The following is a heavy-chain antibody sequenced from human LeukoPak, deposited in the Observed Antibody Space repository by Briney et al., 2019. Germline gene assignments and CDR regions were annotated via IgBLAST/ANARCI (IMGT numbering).Heavy chain of an antibody. V-gene: IGHV3-21*01. D-gene: IGHD4-23*01. CDR1: RFTFSSYS. CDR2: ISSSSYYI. Sequence: GGSLRLSCAASRFTFSSYSMNWVRQAPGKGLEWVSSISSSSYYIYYADSVKGRFTISRDNAKSSLYLQMNSLRAEDTAVYYCAKDIYGGNWPNDYWGQGTLVTVSS. J-gene: IGHJ4*02. CDR3: AKDIYGGNWPNDY.